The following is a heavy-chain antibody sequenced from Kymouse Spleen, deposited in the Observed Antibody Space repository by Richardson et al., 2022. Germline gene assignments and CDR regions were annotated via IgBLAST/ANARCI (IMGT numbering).Heavy chain of an antibody. Sequence: QVQLQESGPGLVKPSGTLSLTCAVSGGSISSSNWWSWVRQPPGKGLEWIGEIYHSGSTNYNPSLKSRVTISVDKSKNQFSLKLSSVTAADTAVYYCARDLYCSSTSYVYYYGMDVWGQGTTVTVSS. CDR2: IYHSGST. CDR3: ARDLYCSSTSYVYYYGMDV. CDR1: GGSISSSNW. J-gene: IGHJ6*02. V-gene: IGHV4-4*02. D-gene: IGHD2-2*02.